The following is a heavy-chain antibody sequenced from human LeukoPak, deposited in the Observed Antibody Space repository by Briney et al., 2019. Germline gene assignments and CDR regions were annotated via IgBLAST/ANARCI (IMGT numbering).Heavy chain of an antibody. CDR1: GFTFSSYA. Sequence: GGSLRLSCAASGFTFSSYAMNWVRRAPGKGLEWVSYITTGTSTIYYADSVKGRFTISRDNAKNSLYLQMNSLRAEDSASYYCAKDMMEYYSDSRGAFDVWGQGTMVTVSS. J-gene: IGHJ3*01. CDR3: AKDMMEYYSDSRGAFDV. D-gene: IGHD3-22*01. CDR2: ITTGTSTI. V-gene: IGHV3-48*04.